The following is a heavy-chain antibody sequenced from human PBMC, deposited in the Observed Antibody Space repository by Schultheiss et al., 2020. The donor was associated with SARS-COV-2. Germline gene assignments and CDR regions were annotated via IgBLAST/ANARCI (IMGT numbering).Heavy chain of an antibody. CDR2: ISYDGSNK. CDR3: ARARYYDSSGYPDY. D-gene: IGHD3-22*01. J-gene: IGHJ4*02. Sequence: GGSLRLSCAASGFTFSSYSMNWVRQAPGKGLEWVAVISYDGSNKYYADSVKGRFTISRDNSKNTLYLQMNSLRAEDTAVYYCARARYYDSSGYPDYWGQGTLVTVSS. V-gene: IGHV3-30*03. CDR1: GFTFSSYS.